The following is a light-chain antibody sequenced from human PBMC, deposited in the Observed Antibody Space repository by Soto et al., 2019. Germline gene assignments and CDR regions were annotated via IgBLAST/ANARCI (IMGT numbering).Light chain of an antibody. CDR1: SSNIGAGYD. CDR2: DNN. CDR3: QSYDSSLSGYV. V-gene: IGLV1-40*01. Sequence: QLVLTQPPSVSGAPGQRVTISCTGSSSNIGAGYDVHWYQQLPGTAPKLLIYDNNNRPSGVPDRFSGSKPGTSASLAITGLQAEDEADYYCQSYDSSLSGYVFGTGTKVTVL. J-gene: IGLJ1*01.